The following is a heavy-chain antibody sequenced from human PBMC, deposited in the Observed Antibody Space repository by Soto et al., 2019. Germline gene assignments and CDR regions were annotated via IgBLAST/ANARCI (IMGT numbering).Heavy chain of an antibody. V-gene: IGHV4-59*01. CDR2: IYNTGST. J-gene: IGHJ2*01. Sequence: QVQLQESGAGLVKPSETLSLTCTVSGGSISSYYWSWIRQPPGKGLEWIGFIYNTGSTNYDPYLKTRATISVYTSKNPLSLQLSSVTAADTAVYYCATFNWYFDLWGRGTLVTVSS. CDR3: ATFNWYFDL. CDR1: GGSISSYY.